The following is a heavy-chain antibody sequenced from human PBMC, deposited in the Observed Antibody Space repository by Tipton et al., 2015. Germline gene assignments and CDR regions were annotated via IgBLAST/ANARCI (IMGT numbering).Heavy chain of an antibody. CDR1: GYVFTNYA. D-gene: IGHD3-22*01. Sequence: QSGAEVKKPGASVRVSCKASGYVFTNYAIAWVRQATGQGLEWMGWISTYNGNTNYAQKLQGRVTMTTDTSTRTAYMELRSLRSDDTAVYYCARLGGWRVSSGYYDYWGQGTLVTVSS. CDR2: ISTYNGNT. V-gene: IGHV1-18*01. J-gene: IGHJ4*02. CDR3: ARLGGWRVSSGYYDY.